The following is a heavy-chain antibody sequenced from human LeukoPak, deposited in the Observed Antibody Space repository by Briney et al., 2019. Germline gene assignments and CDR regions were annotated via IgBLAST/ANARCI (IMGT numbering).Heavy chain of an antibody. V-gene: IGHV1-8*01. J-gene: IGHJ4*02. CDR2: MNPNSGNT. D-gene: IGHD3-22*01. CDR3: ARDYYDSSGYYSGEDY. CDR1: GYTFTSYD. Sequence: ASVKVSCKASGYTFTSYDINWVRQATGQGLEWMGWMNPNSGNTGYAQKFQGRVTMTRNTSISTAYMELGSLRSEDTAVYYCARDYYDSSGYYSGEDYWGQGTLVTVSS.